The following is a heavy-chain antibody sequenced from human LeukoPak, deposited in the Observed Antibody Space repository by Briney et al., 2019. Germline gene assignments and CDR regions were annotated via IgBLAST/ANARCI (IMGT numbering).Heavy chain of an antibody. J-gene: IGHJ5*02. V-gene: IGHV3-7*01. CDR1: GFTFSSYW. CDR3: AKISVGSYYFDP. CDR2: IKLDGSEK. D-gene: IGHD3/OR15-3a*01. Sequence: PGGSLRVSCAASGFTFSSYWMRWVRQAPGKGLEWVANIKLDGSEKYYVDSVKGRFTISRDNAKNSLYLQMHSLRAEDKAVYYCAKISVGSYYFDPWGQGTLVTVSS.